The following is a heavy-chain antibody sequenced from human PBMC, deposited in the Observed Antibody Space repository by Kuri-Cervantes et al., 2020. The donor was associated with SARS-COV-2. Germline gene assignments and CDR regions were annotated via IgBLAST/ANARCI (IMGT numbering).Heavy chain of an antibody. CDR3: AKDYSSSSDWYFDL. J-gene: IGHJ2*01. Sequence: LSLTCAASGFTFDDYGMSWVRQAPGKGLEWVSGINWNGGSTGYADSVKGRFTISRDNAKNSLYLQMNSLRAEDTALYYCAKDYSSSSDWYFDLWGRGTLVTVSS. V-gene: IGHV3-20*04. CDR2: INWNGGST. D-gene: IGHD6-6*01. CDR1: GFTFDDYG.